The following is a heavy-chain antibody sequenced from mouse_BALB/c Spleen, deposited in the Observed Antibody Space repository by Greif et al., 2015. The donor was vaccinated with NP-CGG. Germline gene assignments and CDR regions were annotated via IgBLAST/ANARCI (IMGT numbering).Heavy chain of an antibody. CDR3: ARHDWNYYAMDY. CDR2: ISSGGGST. J-gene: IGHJ4*01. D-gene: IGHD2-13*01. Sequence: EVQLVESGGGLVKPGGSLKLSCAASGFAFSSYDMSWVRQTPEKRLEWVAYISSGGGSTYYPDTVKGRFIISRDNAKNTLYLQMSSLKSEDTAMYYCARHDWNYYAMDYWGQGTSVTVSS. V-gene: IGHV5-12-1*01. CDR1: GFAFSSYD.